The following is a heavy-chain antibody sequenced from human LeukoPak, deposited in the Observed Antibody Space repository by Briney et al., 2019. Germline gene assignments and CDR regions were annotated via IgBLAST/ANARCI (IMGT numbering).Heavy chain of an antibody. J-gene: IGHJ4*02. CDR1: GFTFSNAW. CDR2: IKSKTDGGTT. CDR3: TIGDYYDSSGYYYYSFGLDY. V-gene: IGHV3-15*01. D-gene: IGHD3-22*01. Sequence: GGSLRLSCAASGFTFSNAWMSWVRQAPGKGLEWVCRIKSKTDGGTTDYAAPVKGRFTISRDDSKNTLYLQMNSLKTEDTAVYYCTIGDYYDSSGYYYYSFGLDYWGQGTLVTVSS.